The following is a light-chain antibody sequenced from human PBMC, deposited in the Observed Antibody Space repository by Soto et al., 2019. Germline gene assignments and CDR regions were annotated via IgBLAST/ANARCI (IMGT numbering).Light chain of an antibody. V-gene: IGKV3-11*01. CDR3: AQRHWPWT. J-gene: IGKJ1*01. CDR1: QSVTDW. CDR2: DAS. Sequence: EIVVTQSPATLSLSLGERATLSCRTSQSVTDWVAWYQHRPGQAPRLLIFDASNRAPDIPARFSGSGSGTDVTLTISGLEPEDSAVYYCAQRHWPWTVGQGTKAEI.